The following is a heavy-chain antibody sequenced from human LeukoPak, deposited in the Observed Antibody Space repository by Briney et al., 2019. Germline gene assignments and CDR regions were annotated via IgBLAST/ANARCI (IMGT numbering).Heavy chain of an antibody. J-gene: IGHJ4*02. V-gene: IGHV3-66*01. D-gene: IGHD1-26*01. Sequence: GGSLRLSCAASGFTVTTNYMTWVRQAPGKGVEWVSIIYSGGYTDYADSVKGRFTISRDNSKNTLDLQMNGLRAEDTAVYYCARRLEYSGSKGVFDYWGQGTLVTVSS. CDR3: ARRLEYSGSKGVFDY. CDR1: GFTVTTNY. CDR2: IYSGGYT.